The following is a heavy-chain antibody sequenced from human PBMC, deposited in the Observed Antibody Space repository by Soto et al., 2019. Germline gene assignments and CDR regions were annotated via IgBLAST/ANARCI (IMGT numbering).Heavy chain of an antibody. CDR3: ARSSPVVTAP. D-gene: IGHD2-21*02. Sequence: QVQLQESGPGLVKPSQTLSLPCTVSGGSISSGGYYWSWIRQHPGKGLEWIGYIYYSGSTYYNPSLKSRITISVDTPKNQFSLKLSSVTAADTAVYYCARSSPVVTAPWGQGTLVTVSS. CDR2: IYYSGST. CDR1: GGSISSGGYY. V-gene: IGHV4-31*03. J-gene: IGHJ5*02.